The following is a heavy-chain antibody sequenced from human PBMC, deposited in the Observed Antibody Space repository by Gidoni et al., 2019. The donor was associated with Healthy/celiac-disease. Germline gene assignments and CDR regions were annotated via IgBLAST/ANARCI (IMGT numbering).Heavy chain of an antibody. CDR1: GGSFSGYY. CDR2: INHSGST. CDR3: ARFGRITIFGVVIGRADY. V-gene: IGHV4-34*01. J-gene: IGHJ4*02. Sequence: QVQLQQWGAGLLKPSETLSLTCAVYGGSFSGYYWSWIRQPPGKGLEWIGEINHSGSTNYNPSLKSRVTISVDTSKNQFSLKLSSVTAADTAVYYCARFGRITIFGVVIGRADYWGQGTLVTVSS. D-gene: IGHD3-3*01.